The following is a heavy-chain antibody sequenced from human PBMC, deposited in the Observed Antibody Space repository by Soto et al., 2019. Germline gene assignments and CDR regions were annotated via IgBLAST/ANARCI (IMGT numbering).Heavy chain of an antibody. CDR1: GGSLNSYC. Sequence: SESLPLTSTVSGGSLNSYCWSWILQPPGKGLEWIGNIYYSGSTNYNPSLKSRVTISVDTSKNQFSLKLSSVTAADTAVYYCARGTGTDFSGYLNFDSWGQGTLVVVS. CDR2: IYYSGST. V-gene: IGHV4-59*08. CDR3: ARGTGTDFSGYLNFDS. D-gene: IGHD3-22*01. J-gene: IGHJ4*02.